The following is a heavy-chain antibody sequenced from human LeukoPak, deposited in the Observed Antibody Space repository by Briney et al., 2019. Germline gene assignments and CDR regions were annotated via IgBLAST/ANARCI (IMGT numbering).Heavy chain of an antibody. CDR3: ARDYYDFWSGYYNGYYYGMDV. CDR1: GFTLSSYE. J-gene: IGHJ6*02. V-gene: IGHV3-48*03. CDR2: ISSSGSTI. D-gene: IGHD3-3*01. Sequence: GGSLRLSCAASGFTLSSYEMNWVRQAPGKGLEWVSYISSSGSTIYYADSVKGRFTISRDNAKNSLYLQMNSLRAEDTAVYYCARDYYDFWSGYYNGYYYGMDVWGQGTTVTVSS.